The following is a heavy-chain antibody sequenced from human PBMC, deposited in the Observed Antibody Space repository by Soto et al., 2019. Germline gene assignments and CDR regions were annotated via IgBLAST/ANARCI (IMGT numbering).Heavy chain of an antibody. Sequence: EVQLLESGGGVVQPGGSLRLSCATSGFTFSIFGMSWVRQAPGKGLEWVSSIGGGDAHYADSVKGRFTISRDNAKNSLYLQMNSLGAEDTAVHYCARFKWLVLGYWGQGTLVTVSS. CDR2: IGGGDA. V-gene: IGHV3-21*01. J-gene: IGHJ4*02. CDR3: ARFKWLVLGY. CDR1: GFTFSIFG. D-gene: IGHD6-19*01.